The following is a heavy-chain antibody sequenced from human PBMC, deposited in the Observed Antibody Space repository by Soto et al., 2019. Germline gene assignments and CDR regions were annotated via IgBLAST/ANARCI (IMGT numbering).Heavy chain of an antibody. CDR3: ARRVSFSNAWYYFDY. D-gene: IGHD6-19*01. V-gene: IGHV5-51*03. J-gene: IGHJ4*02. CDR1: GYTFTSYW. Sequence: EVQLEQSEAEVKKSGESLTSSCKGSGYTFTSYWIGWVRQMPGKGLEWMGIIYPGDSETRYSPSFQGQVTISADRSITTAYLQWSSLKASDTAMYFCARRVSFSNAWYYFDYWGQGTLVTVSS. CDR2: IYPGDSET.